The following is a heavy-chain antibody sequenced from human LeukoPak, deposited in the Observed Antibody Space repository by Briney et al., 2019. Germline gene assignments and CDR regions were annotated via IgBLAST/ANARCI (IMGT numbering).Heavy chain of an antibody. CDR1: GDTFTSYG. Sequence: ASVKVSCKASGDTFTSYGISWVRQAPGQGLEWMGCISAYNGNTNYVQKLQGRVTMTTDTSTSPAYMELRSLRSDDTAVYYCARGYGGNSGGDNWFDPWGQGTLVTVSS. CDR3: ARGYGGNSGGDNWFDP. J-gene: IGHJ5*02. V-gene: IGHV1-18*01. CDR2: ISAYNGNT. D-gene: IGHD4-23*01.